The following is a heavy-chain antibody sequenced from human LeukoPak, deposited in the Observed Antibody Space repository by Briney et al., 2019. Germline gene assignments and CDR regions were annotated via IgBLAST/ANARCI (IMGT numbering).Heavy chain of an antibody. V-gene: IGHV1-8*03. CDR3: VRYKWASPGGNWFDP. CDR2: MNPNSGSA. CDR1: GYTFTTYD. J-gene: IGHJ5*02. D-gene: IGHD2-8*02. Sequence: TSVKVSCKASGYTFTTYDINWVRQATGQGLEWMGWMNPNSGSAAYAQKFQGRLTITRNTSINTAYMELSSLISEDTAVYYCVRYKWASPGGNWFDPWGQGTLVTVSS.